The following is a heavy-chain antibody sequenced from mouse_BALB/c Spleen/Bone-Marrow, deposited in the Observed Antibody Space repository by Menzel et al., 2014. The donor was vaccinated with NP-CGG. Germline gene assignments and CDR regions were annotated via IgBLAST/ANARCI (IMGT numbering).Heavy chain of an antibody. J-gene: IGHJ4*01. CDR3: ARKGAMITHYYAMDY. CDR1: GFTFSSFG. V-gene: IGHV5-17*02. Sequence: EVKVEESGGGLVRPGGSRKLSCAASGFTFSSFGMHWVRQAPEKGLEWVAYISNGSSPIYYADTVKGRFTISRDNPKNTLFLQMTSLRSEDTAMYYCARKGAMITHYYAMDYWGQGTSVTVSS. CDR2: ISNGSSPI. D-gene: IGHD2-4*01.